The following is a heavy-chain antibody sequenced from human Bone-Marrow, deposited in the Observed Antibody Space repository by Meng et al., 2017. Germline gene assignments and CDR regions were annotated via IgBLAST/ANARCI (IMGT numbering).Heavy chain of an antibody. CDR1: GFPFSSYS. V-gene: IGHV3-21*01. D-gene: IGHD4-17*01. CDR2: ISSSSSYI. CDR3: SRGDYERINDY. Sequence: VGRVVLGGSLVQPRGSLKLSCGASGFPFSSYSMNWVRQAPGKGLEWVSSISSSSSYIYYADYVKGRFTISRDNAKNSLYLQMNSLRAEDTAVYYCSRGDYERINDYWGQGTLVTVSS. J-gene: IGHJ4*02.